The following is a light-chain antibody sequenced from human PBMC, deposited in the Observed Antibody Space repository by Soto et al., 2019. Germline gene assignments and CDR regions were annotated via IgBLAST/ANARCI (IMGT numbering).Light chain of an antibody. V-gene: IGLV2-23*01. CDR2: EDS. Sequence: QSALTQPASVSGSPGQSITISCTGTSSDVGSYNLVSWYQQYPGKVPKLMIYEDSKRPSGVSNRFSGSKSGNTVSLTISGLQAEDEADYYCCSYAGSSTVVFGGGTKLTVL. J-gene: IGLJ2*01. CDR3: CSYAGSSTVV. CDR1: SSDVGSYNL.